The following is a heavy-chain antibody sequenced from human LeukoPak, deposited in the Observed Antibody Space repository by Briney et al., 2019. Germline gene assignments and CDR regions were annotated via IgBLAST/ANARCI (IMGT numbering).Heavy chain of an antibody. CDR3: AGGSYHGTPSDY. V-gene: IGHV4-59*08. J-gene: IGHJ4*02. CDR2: IYYSGST. CDR1: GGSISIYY. Sequence: KPSETLSLTCTVSGGSISIYYWSWIRQPPGKGLEWIGYIYYSGSTNYNPSLKSRVTISVDTSKNQFSLKLSSVTAADTAVYYCAGGSYHGTPSDYWGQGTLVTVSS. D-gene: IGHD3-16*02.